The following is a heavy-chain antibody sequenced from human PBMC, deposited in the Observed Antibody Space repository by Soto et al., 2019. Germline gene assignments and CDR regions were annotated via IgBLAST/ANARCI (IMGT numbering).Heavy chain of an antibody. CDR1: GYTFTSYD. Sequence: ASVKVSCKASGYTFTSYDINWVRQATGQGLEWMGWMNPNSGNTGYAQRFQGRVTMTRNTSISTAYMELSSLRSGDKAVYYCAGEIYGADDAFDICDHGTMVTVSS. CDR2: MNPNSGNT. D-gene: IGHD4-17*01. V-gene: IGHV1-8*01. J-gene: IGHJ3*02. CDR3: AGEIYGADDAFDI.